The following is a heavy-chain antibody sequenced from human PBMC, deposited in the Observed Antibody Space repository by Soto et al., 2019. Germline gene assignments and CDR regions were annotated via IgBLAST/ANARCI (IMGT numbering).Heavy chain of an antibody. CDR2: IWYDGNNK. CDR3: ARDPGYGGNSVGDY. D-gene: IGHD4-17*01. J-gene: IGHJ4*02. Sequence: QVQLVESGGGVVQPGRSLRLSCAASGFTFSGYGMHWVRQAPGKGLEWVAVIWYDGNNKYYADSVKGRFTISRDNSKNTLYLQMNSLRAEDTAVYYCARDPGYGGNSVGDYWGQGTLVTVSS. CDR1: GFTFSGYG. V-gene: IGHV3-33*01.